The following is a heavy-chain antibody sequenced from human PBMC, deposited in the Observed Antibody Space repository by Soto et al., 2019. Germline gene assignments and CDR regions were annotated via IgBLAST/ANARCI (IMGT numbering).Heavy chain of an antibody. Sequence: SETLSLTCTVSGGSISSYYWSWIRQPPGKGLEWIGYIYYSGSTNYNPSLKSRVTISVDTSKNQFSLKLSSVTAADTAVYYCAREIVLMEKRAQRWFDPWGQGTLVTISS. CDR2: IYYSGST. CDR1: GGSISSYY. D-gene: IGHD2-8*01. V-gene: IGHV4-59*01. J-gene: IGHJ5*02. CDR3: AREIVLMEKRAQRWFDP.